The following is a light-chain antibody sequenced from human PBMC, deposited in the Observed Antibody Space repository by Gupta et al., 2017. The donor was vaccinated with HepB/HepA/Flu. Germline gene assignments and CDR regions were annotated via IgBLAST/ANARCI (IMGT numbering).Light chain of an antibody. Sequence: DIVMTHSPLSLPVTPGEPASISCRSSQSLLHSNGYNYLDWYLQKPGQSPQLLIYLGSNRASGVPDRFSASGSGTDFTLKISRVEAEDVGVYYCMQALQTPKTFGQGTKVEIK. J-gene: IGKJ1*01. CDR2: LGS. CDR1: QSLLHSNGYNY. CDR3: MQALQTPKT. V-gene: IGKV2-28*01.